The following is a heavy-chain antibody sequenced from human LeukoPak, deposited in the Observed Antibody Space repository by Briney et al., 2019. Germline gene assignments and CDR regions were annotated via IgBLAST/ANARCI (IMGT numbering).Heavy chain of an antibody. CDR3: ARGVRIDLNYYDSSGYCDY. Sequence: GGSLRLSCAASGFTFSDHYVDWVRQAPGKGLEWVGRTRNKANSYTTEYAASVKGRFTISRDDSKNSLYLQMNSLKTEDTAVYYCARGVRIDLNYYDSSGYCDYWGQGTLVTVSS. CDR1: GFTFSDHY. D-gene: IGHD3-22*01. CDR2: TRNKANSYTT. V-gene: IGHV3-72*01. J-gene: IGHJ4*02.